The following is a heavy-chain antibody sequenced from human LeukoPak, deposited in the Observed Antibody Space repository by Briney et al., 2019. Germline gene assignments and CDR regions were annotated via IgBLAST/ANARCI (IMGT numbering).Heavy chain of an antibody. V-gene: IGHV4-34*01. J-gene: IGHJ6*03. CDR2: INHSGST. D-gene: IGHD6-19*01. CDR3: ARERWMDSSGWSPRGWNYYYYMDV. Sequence: SETLSLTCAVYGGSFSGYYWSWIRQPPGKGLEWIGEINHSGSTSYNPSLKSRVTISVDTSKNQFSLKLSSVTAADTAVYYCARERWMDSSGWSPRGWNYYYYMDVWGKGTTVTVSS. CDR1: GGSFSGYY.